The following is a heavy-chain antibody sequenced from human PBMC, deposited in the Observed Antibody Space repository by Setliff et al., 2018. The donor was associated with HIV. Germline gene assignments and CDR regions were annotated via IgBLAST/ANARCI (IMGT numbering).Heavy chain of an antibody. V-gene: IGHV4-31*03. J-gene: IGHJ2*01. CDR3: ARGTPDHEVWYFDL. CDR1: GDSISSGGYY. Sequence: PSETLSFTCTLSGDSISSGGYYWNWIRQHPGKGLEWIGYIYHSGSTYYNPSLKSRVTISVDTSKNQFSLKLSSVTAADTAIYYCARGTPDHEVWYFDLWGRGTLVTVSS. CDR2: IYHSGST.